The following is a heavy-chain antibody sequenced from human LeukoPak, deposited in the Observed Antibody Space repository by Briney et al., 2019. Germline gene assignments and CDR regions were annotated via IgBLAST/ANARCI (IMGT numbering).Heavy chain of an antibody. V-gene: IGHV3-23*01. CDR1: GYTFYNYA. CDR3: AKYGSGQLWLLGWYFDF. Sequence: GSLRLSCAASGYTFYNYAVTWVRQAPGKGLEWVSSISHDGASTHYADSVKGRFTISRDNSENTVFLQMDSLRAEDTAVYFCAKYGSGQLWLLGWYFDFWGRGTLVSVSS. D-gene: IGHD3-16*01. J-gene: IGHJ2*01. CDR2: ISHDGAST.